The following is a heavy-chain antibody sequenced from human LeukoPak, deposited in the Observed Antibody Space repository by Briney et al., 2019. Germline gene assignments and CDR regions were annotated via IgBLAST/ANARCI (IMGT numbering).Heavy chain of an antibody. CDR1: GYSISSGYY. J-gene: IGHJ4*02. CDR3: ALRLGELSLRDY. CDR2: IYHSGST. V-gene: IGHV4-38-2*02. Sequence: SETLSLTCTVSGYSISSGYYWGWIRQPPGKGLEWIGSIYHSGSTYYNPSLKSRVTISVDTSKNQFSLKLSSVTAADTAVYYCALRLGELSLRDYWGQGTLVTVSS. D-gene: IGHD3-16*02.